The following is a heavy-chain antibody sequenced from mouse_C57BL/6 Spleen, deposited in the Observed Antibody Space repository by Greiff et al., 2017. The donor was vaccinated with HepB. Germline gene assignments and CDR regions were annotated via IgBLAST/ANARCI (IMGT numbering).Heavy chain of an antibody. J-gene: IGHJ4*01. CDR3: AREGLLYYDMDY. CDR2: IHPNSGST. Sequence: VQLQQPGAELVKPGASVKLSCKASGYTFTSYWMHWVKQRPGQGLEWIGMIHPNSGSTNYNEKFKSKATLTVDKSSSTAYMQLSSLTSEDSAVYYCAREGLLYYDMDYWGQGTSVTVSS. V-gene: IGHV1-64*01. D-gene: IGHD2-3*01. CDR1: GYTFTSYW.